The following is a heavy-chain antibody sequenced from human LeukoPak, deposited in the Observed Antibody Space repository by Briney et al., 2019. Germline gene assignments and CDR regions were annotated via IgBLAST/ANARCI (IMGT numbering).Heavy chain of an antibody. CDR1: GFTFDDYG. CDR3: ARAIGYNHGYPTFDY. D-gene: IGHD5-18*01. Sequence: GGSLRLSCAASGFTFDDYGMSWVRQAPGKGLEWVSGINWNGGSTGYADSVRGRFTISRDNAKNSLYLQMSSLRAEDTAVYYCARAIGYNHGYPTFDYWGQGTLVTVSS. CDR2: INWNGGST. J-gene: IGHJ4*02. V-gene: IGHV3-20*04.